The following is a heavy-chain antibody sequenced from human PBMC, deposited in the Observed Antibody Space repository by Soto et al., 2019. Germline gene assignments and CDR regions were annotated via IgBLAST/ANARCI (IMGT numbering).Heavy chain of an antibody. V-gene: IGHV3-74*01. Sequence: GGSLRLSCAASGFTFSSYWMHWVRQAPGKGLVWVSRINSDGSSTSYADSVKGRFTISRDNAKNTLYLQMNSLRAEDTAVYYCARDLRRSEVVAATFPYYYYYGMDVWGQGTTVTVSS. D-gene: IGHD2-15*01. CDR1: GFTFSSYW. CDR2: INSDGSST. CDR3: ARDLRRSEVVAATFPYYYYYGMDV. J-gene: IGHJ6*02.